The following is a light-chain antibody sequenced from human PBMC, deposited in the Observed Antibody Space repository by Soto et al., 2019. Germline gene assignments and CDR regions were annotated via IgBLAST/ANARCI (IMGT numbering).Light chain of an antibody. V-gene: IGLV2-11*01. CDR3: CSYADSYTSV. CDR1: SSYVGTYNY. CDR2: DVS. Sequence: QSARTQPSSVSGSPGQSVTISSTGTSSYVGTYNYVSWYQQHPGKAPKLMIYDVSQRPSGVPDRFSGSKSGNTASLTISGLQDEDESEYYCCSYADSYTSVFGGGTKMTVL. J-gene: IGLJ2*01.